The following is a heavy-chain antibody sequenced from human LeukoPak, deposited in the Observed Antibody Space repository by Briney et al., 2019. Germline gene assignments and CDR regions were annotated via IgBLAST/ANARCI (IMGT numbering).Heavy chain of an antibody. V-gene: IGHV3-9*01. CDR3: AKGGNSKPFDY. CDR2: ISWNSGSI. D-gene: IGHD4-23*01. J-gene: IGHJ4*02. Sequence: GGSLRLSCAASGFTFDDYAMHWVRQAPGKGLEWVSGISWNSGSIGYADSVKGRSTISRDNAKNSLYLQMNSLRAEDTALYYCAKGGNSKPFDYWGQGTLVTVSS. CDR1: GFTFDDYA.